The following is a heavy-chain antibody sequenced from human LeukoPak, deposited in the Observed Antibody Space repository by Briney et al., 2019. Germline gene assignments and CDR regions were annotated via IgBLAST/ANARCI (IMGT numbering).Heavy chain of an antibody. D-gene: IGHD6-19*01. CDR1: GYTFTSYY. Sequence: ASVKVSCKASGYTFTSYYMHWVRQAPGQGLEWMGIINPSGGSTSYAQRFQGRVTMTRDTSTSTVYMELSSLRSEDTAVYYCARVPVPGYSSGGWFDPWGQGTLVTVSS. J-gene: IGHJ5*02. V-gene: IGHV1-46*01. CDR2: INPSGGST. CDR3: ARVPVPGYSSGGWFDP.